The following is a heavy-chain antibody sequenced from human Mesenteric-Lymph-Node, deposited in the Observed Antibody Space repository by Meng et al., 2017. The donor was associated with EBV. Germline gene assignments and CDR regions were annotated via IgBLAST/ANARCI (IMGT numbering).Heavy chain of an antibody. CDR3: ARDHTSGWFDP. J-gene: IGHJ5*02. CDR1: GFTFSDYY. V-gene: IGHV3-11*01. D-gene: IGHD6-19*01. CDR2: ISSSGSTK. Sequence: GGGLVEPGGSLRLSCAASGFTFSDYYMSWIRQAPGKGLEWVSYISSSGSTKYYADSVKGRFTISRDNVKKSLFLQMNSLRAEDTAVYYCARDHTSGWFDPWGQGTLVTVS.